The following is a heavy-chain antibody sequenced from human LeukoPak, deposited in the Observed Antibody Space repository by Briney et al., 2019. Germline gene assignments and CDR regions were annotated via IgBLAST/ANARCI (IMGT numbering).Heavy chain of an antibody. D-gene: IGHD1-26*01. V-gene: IGHV1-69*05. Sequence: GASVEVSCKASGGTFSSYAISWVRQAPGQGLEWMGGIIPIFGTANYAQKFQGRVTITTDESTSTAYMELSSLRSEDTAVYYCARDSVGAGYYYYMDVWGKGTTVTVSS. CDR2: IIPIFGTA. CDR3: ARDSVGAGYYYYMDV. J-gene: IGHJ6*03. CDR1: GGTFSSYA.